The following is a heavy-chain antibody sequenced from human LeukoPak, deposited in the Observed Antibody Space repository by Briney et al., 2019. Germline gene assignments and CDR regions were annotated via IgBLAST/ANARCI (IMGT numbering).Heavy chain of an antibody. CDR1: GFTFSSYE. CDR2: ISSSGSTI. V-gene: IGHV3-48*03. Sequence: GGSLRLSCAASGFTFSSYEMNWVRQAPGKGLEWVSYISSSGSTIYYADCVKGRFTISRDNAKNSLYLQMNSLRAEDTAVYYCARVGRGEYYDILTGYYYYFDYWGQGTLVTVSS. D-gene: IGHD3-9*01. J-gene: IGHJ4*02. CDR3: ARVGRGEYYDILTGYYYYFDY.